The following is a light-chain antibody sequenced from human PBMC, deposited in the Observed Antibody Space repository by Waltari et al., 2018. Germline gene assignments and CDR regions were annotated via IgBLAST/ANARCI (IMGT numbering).Light chain of an antibody. J-gene: IGKJ2*01. CDR1: QSVSKY. CDR3: QQSYSPSPYT. CDR2: DAS. Sequence: DIHMTQSPFSLSASVGDRVTITCRTSQSVSKYLNWYQQKAGEAPKVLIYDASTLQRGVPSRFSGSGSGTDFTLTISNLQPEDLATYYCQQSYSPSPYTFGQGTKL. V-gene: IGKV1-39*01.